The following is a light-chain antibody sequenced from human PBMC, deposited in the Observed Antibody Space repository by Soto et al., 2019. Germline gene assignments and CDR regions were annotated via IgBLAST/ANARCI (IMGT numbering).Light chain of an antibody. Sequence: ERVMTQSPAMLSVSPGERATLSCRASQNVNNRLAWYQQKAGQPPRLLIYGASTRATGIPARFSGSGSGTEFTLTISSLQSEDFAVYYCQHFNSWPLLFGQGTKVEIK. CDR2: GAS. J-gene: IGKJ1*01. CDR3: QHFNSWPLL. V-gene: IGKV3-15*01. CDR1: QNVNNR.